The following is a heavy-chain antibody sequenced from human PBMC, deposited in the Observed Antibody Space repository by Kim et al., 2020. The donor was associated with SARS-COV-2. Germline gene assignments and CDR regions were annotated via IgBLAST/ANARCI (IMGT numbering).Heavy chain of an antibody. J-gene: IGHJ4*02. Sequence: YYNPSLKSRVTISVDTSKNQFSLKLSSVTAADTAVYYCARGLTMVRGKDYWGQGTLVTVSS. D-gene: IGHD3-10*01. CDR3: ARGLTMVRGKDY. V-gene: IGHV4-39*01.